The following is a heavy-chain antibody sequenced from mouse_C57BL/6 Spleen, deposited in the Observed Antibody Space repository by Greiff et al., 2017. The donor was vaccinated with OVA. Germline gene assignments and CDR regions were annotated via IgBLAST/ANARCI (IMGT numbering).Heavy chain of an antibody. J-gene: IGHJ4*01. CDR1: GYTFTDYY. CDR2: IYPGSGNT. Sequence: VQLQQSGAELVRPGASVKLSCKASGYTFTDYYINWVKQRPGQGLEWIARIYPGSGNTYYNEKFKGKATLTAEKSSSTAYMQLSSLTSEDSAVYFCARDGKIGYYAMDYWGQGTSVTVSS. D-gene: IGHD2-1*01. CDR3: ARDGKIGYYAMDY. V-gene: IGHV1-76*01.